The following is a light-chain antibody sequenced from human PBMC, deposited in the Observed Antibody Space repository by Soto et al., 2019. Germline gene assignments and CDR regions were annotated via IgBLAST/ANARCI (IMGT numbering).Light chain of an antibody. J-gene: IGKJ1*01. Sequence: EIVLTQSAGTLSVSPAERATPCCRASQSVSNNYLAWYQQKPGQAPRLLIYGASNRATGIPDRFSGSGYGTDFTLTISRLEPEDFAVYYCQQYGSSGTIGQGTKVDIK. CDR1: QSVSNNY. CDR2: GAS. CDR3: QQYGSSGT. V-gene: IGKV3-20*01.